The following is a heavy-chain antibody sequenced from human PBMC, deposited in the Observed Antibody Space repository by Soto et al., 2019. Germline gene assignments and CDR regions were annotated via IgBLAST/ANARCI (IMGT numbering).Heavy chain of an antibody. CDR3: ARGRGPSGYDSVVDY. J-gene: IGHJ4*02. CDR1: GFTFSSYA. D-gene: IGHD5-12*01. CDR2: ISYDGSNK. V-gene: IGHV3-30-3*01. Sequence: VGSLRLSCAASGFTFSSYAMHWVRQAPGKGLEWVAVISYDGSNKYYADSVKGRFTISRDNSKNTLYLQMNSLRAEDTAVYYCARGRGPSGYDSVVDYWGQGTLVTVSS.